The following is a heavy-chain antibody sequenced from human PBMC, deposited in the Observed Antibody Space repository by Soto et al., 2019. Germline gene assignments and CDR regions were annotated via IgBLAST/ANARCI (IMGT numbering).Heavy chain of an antibody. J-gene: IGHJ4*02. CDR1: GFTFSSYE. Sequence: EVQLVESGGGLVQPGGSLRLSCAASGFTFSSYEMNWVRQAPGKGLEWVSYISSSGSTIYYADSVKGRFTISRDNAKNSLYLQMNSLRAEDTAVYYYARDLGITGTQGFDYWGQGTLVTVSS. CDR2: ISSSGSTI. V-gene: IGHV3-48*03. D-gene: IGHD1-20*01. CDR3: ARDLGITGTQGFDY.